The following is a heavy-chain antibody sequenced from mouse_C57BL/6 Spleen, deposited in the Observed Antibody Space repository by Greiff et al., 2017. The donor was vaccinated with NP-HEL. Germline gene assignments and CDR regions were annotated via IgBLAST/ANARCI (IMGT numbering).Heavy chain of an antibody. V-gene: IGHV5-4*01. D-gene: IGHD1-1*01. CDR2: ISDGGSYT. CDR3: ARDRATVIAFDY. J-gene: IGHJ2*01. CDR1: GFTFSSYA. Sequence: DVQLVESGGGLVKPGGSLKLSCAASGFTFSSYAMSWVRQTPEKRLEWVATISDGGSYTYYPDNVKGRFTISRDNAKNNLYLQISHLKSEDTAMYYCARDRATVIAFDYWGQGTTLTVSS.